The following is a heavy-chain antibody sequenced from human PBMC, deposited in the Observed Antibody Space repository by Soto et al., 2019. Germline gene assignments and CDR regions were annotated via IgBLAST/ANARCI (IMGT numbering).Heavy chain of an antibody. V-gene: IGHV3-33*01. CDR1: GFTFSSYG. CDR3: ARERGGYGDWNWFDP. Sequence: QVQLVESGGGVVQPGRSLRLSCAASGFTFSSYGMHWVRQAPGKGLEWVAVIWYDGSNKYYADSVKGRFTISRDNSKNPLYLQMNGLRAEDTAVYYCARERGGYGDWNWFDPWGQGTLVTVSS. D-gene: IGHD4-17*01. J-gene: IGHJ5*02. CDR2: IWYDGSNK.